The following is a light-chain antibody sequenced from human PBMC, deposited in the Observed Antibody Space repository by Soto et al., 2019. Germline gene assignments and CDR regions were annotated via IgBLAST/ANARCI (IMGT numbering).Light chain of an antibody. CDR2: GAS. CDR1: QSVSSSY. V-gene: IGKV3-20*01. J-gene: IGKJ2*01. Sequence: EIVLTQSPGTLSLSPGERATLSCRASQSVSSSYLAWYQQKPGQAPRLLIYGASSRATGVPDRFSGSGSGTDFTLTISRREPEDFAVYYCQQSGGSPFTFGQGTKRAIK. CDR3: QQSGGSPFT.